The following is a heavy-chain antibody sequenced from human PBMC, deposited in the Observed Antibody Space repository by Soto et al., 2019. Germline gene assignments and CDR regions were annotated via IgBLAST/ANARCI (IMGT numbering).Heavy chain of an antibody. CDR1: GGSVSSGSYY. J-gene: IGHJ4*02. V-gene: IGHV4-61*01. Sequence: SETLSLTCTVSGGSVSSGSYYWSWIRQPPGKGLEWIGYIYYSGSTNYNPSLKSRVTISVDTSKNQFSLKLSSVTAADTAVYYCARFEEYSSSWYDYFDYWGQGTLVTVSS. CDR3: ARFEEYSSSWYDYFDY. D-gene: IGHD6-13*01. CDR2: IYYSGST.